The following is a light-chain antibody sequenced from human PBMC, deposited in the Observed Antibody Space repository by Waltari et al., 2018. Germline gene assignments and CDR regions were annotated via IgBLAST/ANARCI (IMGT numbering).Light chain of an antibody. CDR3: QQRSNWPFT. CDR2: DAS. V-gene: IGKV3-11*01. CDR1: QSVSRY. Sequence: EIVLTQSPATLSLSPGERATLSCRASQSVSRYSAWYQHKPGQDPRLLIYDASNRATGIPARFSGSESRTDFTLTIGSLEPEDSAVYYCQQRSNWPFTFGQGTRLEIK. J-gene: IGKJ5*01.